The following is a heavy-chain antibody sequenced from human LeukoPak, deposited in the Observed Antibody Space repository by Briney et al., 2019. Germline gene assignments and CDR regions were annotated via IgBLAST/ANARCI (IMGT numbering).Heavy chain of an antibody. CDR2: INSDGSST. CDR3: AREDGSSGWYYFDY. J-gene: IGHJ4*02. Sequence: GGSLRLSCAASGFTFSTYWMHWVRQAPGKGLVWVSRINSDGSSTNYADSVKGRFTISRDNAKNTLYLQVNSLRAEDTAVYYYAREDGSSGWYYFDYWGQGTLVAVSS. D-gene: IGHD6-19*01. V-gene: IGHV3-74*01. CDR1: GFTFSTYW.